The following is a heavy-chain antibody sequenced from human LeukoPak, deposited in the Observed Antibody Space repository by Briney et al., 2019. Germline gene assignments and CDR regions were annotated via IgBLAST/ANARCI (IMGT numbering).Heavy chain of an antibody. CDR2: IHYDGTNE. D-gene: IGHD6-13*01. J-gene: IGHJ4*02. CDR1: GFTFSSYG. CDR3: AKHRQQLVRSLQPTCFDY. Sequence: PGGSLRLSCAASGFTFSSYGMHWVRQAPGEGLGWVAFIHYDGTNEYYADSVKGRFTISRDNSKNTLYLQMNSLRAEDTAVYYCAKHRQQLVRSLQPTCFDYWGQGTLVTVSS. V-gene: IGHV3-30*02.